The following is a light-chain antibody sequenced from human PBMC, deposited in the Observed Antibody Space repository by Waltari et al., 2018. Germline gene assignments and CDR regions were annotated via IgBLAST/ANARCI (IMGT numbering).Light chain of an antibody. CDR3: QQSSTNPPT. CDR2: DAS. V-gene: IGKV1-39*01. CDR1: QSISTF. Sequence: DIQMTQSPSSLSASVGDRLTIPCRASQSISTFLNWYQQRPGKAPIPLISDASILQSGVPSRFSGSGSGTDFTLTISSLQPEDFATYYCQQSSTNPPTFGGGTKVEIK. J-gene: IGKJ4*01.